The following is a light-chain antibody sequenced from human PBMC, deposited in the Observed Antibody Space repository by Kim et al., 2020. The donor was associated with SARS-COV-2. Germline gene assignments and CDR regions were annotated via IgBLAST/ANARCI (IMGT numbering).Light chain of an antibody. Sequence: GQSITISCTGSRSDVGGYEYVSWYQQHPDKAPKLIIYDVVKRPSGVSNRFSGSKSDNTASLTISGLQAEDEADYYCGSYTSSSTWVFGGGTQLTVL. J-gene: IGLJ3*02. CDR2: DVV. CDR1: RSDVGGYEY. CDR3: GSYTSSSTWV. V-gene: IGLV2-14*03.